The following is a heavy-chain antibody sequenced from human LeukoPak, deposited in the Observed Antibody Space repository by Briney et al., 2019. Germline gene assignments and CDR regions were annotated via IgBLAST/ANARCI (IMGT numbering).Heavy chain of an antibody. J-gene: IGHJ4*02. Sequence: ASVKVSCKASGYTFTSYDINWVRQATGQGLEWMGWMNPNSGNTGYAQKFQGRVTMTRNTSISTAYMERSSLRSEDTAVYYCARGYGGNLSPDYWGQGTLVTVSS. CDR3: ARGYGGNLSPDY. CDR1: GYTFTSYD. D-gene: IGHD4-23*01. CDR2: MNPNSGNT. V-gene: IGHV1-8*01.